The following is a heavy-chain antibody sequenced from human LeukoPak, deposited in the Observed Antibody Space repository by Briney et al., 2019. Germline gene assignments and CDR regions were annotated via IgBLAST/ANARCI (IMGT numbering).Heavy chain of an antibody. CDR2: ISYDGSNK. D-gene: IGHD2-2*01. J-gene: IGHJ4*02. V-gene: IGHV3-30-3*01. CDR3: ARDSRYIVVVPSAIPPNYYFDY. CDR1: GFTVSSNY. Sequence: GGSLRLSCAASGFTVSSNYMSWVRQAPGKGLEWVAVISYDGSNKYYADSVKGRFTISRDNSKKTLYLQMNSLRAEDTAVYYCARDSRYIVVVPSAIPPNYYFDYWGQGTLVTVSS.